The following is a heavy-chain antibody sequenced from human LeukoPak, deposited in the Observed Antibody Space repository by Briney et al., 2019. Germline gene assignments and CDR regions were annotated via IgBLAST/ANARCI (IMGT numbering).Heavy chain of an antibody. Sequence: PSKTLSLTCTVSGGSISSGGYYWSWIRQPPGTGLEWIGYIYHSGSTNYNPSLKSRVTISVDTSKNQFSLKLSSVTAADTAVYYCARVAGYCSSTSCDNMFDPWGQGALVTVSS. CDR2: IYHSGST. D-gene: IGHD2-2*02. CDR1: GGSISSGGYY. CDR3: ARVAGYCSSTSCDNMFDP. J-gene: IGHJ5*02. V-gene: IGHV4-61*08.